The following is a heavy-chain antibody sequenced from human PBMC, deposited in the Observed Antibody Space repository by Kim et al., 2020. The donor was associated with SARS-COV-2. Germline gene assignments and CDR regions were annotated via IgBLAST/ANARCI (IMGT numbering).Heavy chain of an antibody. Sequence: ASVKVSCKVSGYTLTELSMHWVLQAPGKGLEWMGGFDPEDGETIYAQKFQGRVTMTEDTSTDTAYMDLSSLRSEDTAVYYCATLDSSGYYKEYYFDYWGQGTLVTVSS. V-gene: IGHV1-24*01. D-gene: IGHD3-22*01. J-gene: IGHJ4*02. CDR1: GYTLTELS. CDR2: FDPEDGET. CDR3: ATLDSSGYYKEYYFDY.